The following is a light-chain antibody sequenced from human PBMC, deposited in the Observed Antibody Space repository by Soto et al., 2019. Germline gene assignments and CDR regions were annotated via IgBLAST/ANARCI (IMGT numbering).Light chain of an antibody. J-gene: IGKJ2*01. CDR1: QDIKND. V-gene: IGKV1-6*01. CDR3: QQLNSYPRT. Sequence: AIQMTQSPSSLSASVGDRVTITCRASQDIKNDLGWFQQKPGKAPKLLIYAASNLESGIPSRFSGSGSGTDFTLTISSLQPEDFATYYCQQLNSYPRTFGQGTKLEIK. CDR2: AAS.